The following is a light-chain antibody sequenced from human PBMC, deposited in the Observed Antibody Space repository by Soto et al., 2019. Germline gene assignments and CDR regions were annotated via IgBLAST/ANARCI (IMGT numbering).Light chain of an antibody. CDR3: NSYASSGTLV. CDR2: EVS. CDR1: SSDVGGYNY. Sequence: QPASVSGSPGQSITLSCTGTSSDVGGYNYVSWYQQHPGKAPKLMIYEVSNRPSGVSNRFSGSKSGNTASLTISGLQAEDEADYYCNSYASSGTLVFGTGTKLTVL. J-gene: IGLJ1*01. V-gene: IGLV2-14*01.